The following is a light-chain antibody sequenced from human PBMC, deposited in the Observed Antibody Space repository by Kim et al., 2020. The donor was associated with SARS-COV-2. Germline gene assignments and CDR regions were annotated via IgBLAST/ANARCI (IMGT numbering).Light chain of an antibody. Sequence: DIQMTQSPSSVSASVGDRVTITCRASQDITRSLAWYQQKPGKGPKLLIFAASNLQSGVPSRFSGSGSGTDFTLTINSLQPEDVAIYYCQQTNIFLPGLPFGGGTKVEI. CDR2: AAS. V-gene: IGKV1D-12*01. J-gene: IGKJ4*01. CDR1: QDITRS. CDR3: QQTNIFLPGLP.